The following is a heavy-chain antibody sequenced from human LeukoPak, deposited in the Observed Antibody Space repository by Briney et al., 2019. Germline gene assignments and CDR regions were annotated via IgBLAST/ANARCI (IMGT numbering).Heavy chain of an antibody. D-gene: IGHD3-22*01. CDR2: ISSSSSYI. Sequence: GGSLRLSCAASGFTFSSYSMNWVRQAPGKGLEWVSSISSSSSYIYHADSVKGRFTISRDNAKNSLYLQMNSLRAEDTAVYYCARAGYYYDSSGYYVMTEIDYWGQGTLVTVSS. J-gene: IGHJ4*02. CDR1: GFTFSSYS. CDR3: ARAGYYYDSSGYYVMTEIDY. V-gene: IGHV3-21*01.